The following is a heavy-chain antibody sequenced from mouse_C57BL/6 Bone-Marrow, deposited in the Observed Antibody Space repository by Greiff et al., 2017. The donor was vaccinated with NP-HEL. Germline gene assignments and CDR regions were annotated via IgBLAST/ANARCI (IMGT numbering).Heavy chain of an antibody. CDR2: INPSSGYT. J-gene: IGHJ4*01. CDR1: GYTFTSYW. CDR3: ARRGYYYGSSYVGYYAMDY. D-gene: IGHD1-1*01. Sequence: QVQLQQSGAELAKPGASVKLSCKASGYTFTSYWMHWVKQRPGQGLEWIGYINPSSGYTKYIQKFKDKATLTADKSSSTAYMQLSSLTYEDSAVYYCARRGYYYGSSYVGYYAMDYWGQGTSVTVSS. V-gene: IGHV1-7*01.